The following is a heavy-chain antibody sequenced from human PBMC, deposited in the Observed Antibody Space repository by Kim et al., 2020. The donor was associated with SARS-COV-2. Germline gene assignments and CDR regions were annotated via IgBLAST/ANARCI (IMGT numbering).Heavy chain of an antibody. Sequence: SETLSLTCSVSGGSVSSGSHYWSWIRQPPGKGLEWIGCVYNSGSTNSKSSLKSRVTISADTSKNQISLKLSSVTAADTAVYYCARGLSALGYWGQGTLVTVSS. D-gene: IGHD1-26*01. V-gene: IGHV4-61*01. CDR3: ARGLSALGY. J-gene: IGHJ4*02. CDR1: GGSVSSGSHY. CDR2: VYNSGST.